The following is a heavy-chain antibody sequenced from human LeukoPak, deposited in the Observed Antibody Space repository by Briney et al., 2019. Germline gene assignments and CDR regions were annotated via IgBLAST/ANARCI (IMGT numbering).Heavy chain of an antibody. CDR2: INPSGGST. CDR3: ARAVYGDSIYYYYYYMDV. CDR1: GYTFTSYY. Sequence: ASVKVSCKASGYTFTSYYMHWVRQAPGQGLEWMGIINPSGGSTSYAQKFQGRVTMTRDMSTSTVYMELSSLRSEDTAVYYCARAVYGDSIYYYYYYMDVWGKGTTVTVSS. D-gene: IGHD4-17*01. J-gene: IGHJ6*03. V-gene: IGHV1-46*01.